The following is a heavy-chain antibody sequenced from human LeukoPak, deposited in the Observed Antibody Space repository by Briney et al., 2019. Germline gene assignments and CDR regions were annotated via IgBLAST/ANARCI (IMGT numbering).Heavy chain of an antibody. CDR1: GGSFSGYY. J-gene: IGHJ6*02. Sequence: SETLSLTCAVYGGSFSGYYWSWIRQPPGKGLEWIGEINHSGSTNYNPSLKSRVTISVDTSKNQFSLKLSSVTAADTAVYYCARGRSDYWNYYHYGMNVWGQGTTVTVSS. V-gene: IGHV4-34*01. D-gene: IGHD4-17*01. CDR3: ARGRSDYWNYYHYGMNV. CDR2: INHSGST.